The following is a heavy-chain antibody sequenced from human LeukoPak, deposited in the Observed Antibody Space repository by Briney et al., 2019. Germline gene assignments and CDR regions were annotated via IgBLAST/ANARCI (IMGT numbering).Heavy chain of an antibody. Sequence: PSETLSLTCTVSGGSFTRGGYYWIWIRQPAGKGLEWIGRIYTTGSNNYNPSLKSRVTVSLDTPKNQFSLNLTSVTAADTAVYYRARDGAWAFDIWGQGTMVTVSS. J-gene: IGHJ3*02. D-gene: IGHD3-16*01. CDR1: GGSFTRGGYY. V-gene: IGHV4-61*02. CDR2: IYTTGSN. CDR3: ARDGAWAFDI.